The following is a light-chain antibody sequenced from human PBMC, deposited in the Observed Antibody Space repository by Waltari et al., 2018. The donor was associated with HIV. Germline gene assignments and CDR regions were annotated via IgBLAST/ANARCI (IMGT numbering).Light chain of an antibody. CDR3: SSYTDLSALKL. CDR1: SRDIGDYNF. Sequence: QSALTQPASVSGSPGQSITISCTGTSRDIGDYNFVSWYQKHQGKAPKLIIYDVTRRPALRSDRFSVSKSGNTASLTISGLQSEDEADYYCSSYTDLSALKLFGTGTKVTVL. J-gene: IGLJ1*01. CDR2: DVT. V-gene: IGLV2-14*03.